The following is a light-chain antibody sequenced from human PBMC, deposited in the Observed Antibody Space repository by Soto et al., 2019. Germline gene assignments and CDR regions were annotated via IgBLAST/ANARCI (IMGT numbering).Light chain of an antibody. Sequence: EIVMTQSPATLSVSPGERATLSCRASQSVSSNLAWYQQKPGQAPRLLIYGAPTRATGIPARFSGSGSGTEFTLTIRSLQSEDCAVYYCQQYNNWTPLTFGGGTKVEIK. CDR2: GAP. J-gene: IGKJ4*01. CDR3: QQYNNWTPLT. CDR1: QSVSSN. V-gene: IGKV3-15*01.